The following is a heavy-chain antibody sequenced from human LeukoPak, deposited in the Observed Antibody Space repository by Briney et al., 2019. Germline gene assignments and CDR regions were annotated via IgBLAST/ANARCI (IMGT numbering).Heavy chain of an antibody. CDR1: GVSISSSGYY. V-gene: IGHV4-39*01. Sequence: SETLSLTCTVSGVSISSSGYYWGWIRQPPGKGLEWIGTIYYSGSTNYNPSLKSRVTMSVDTSKNQFSLKLSSVTAADTAVYYCARRPSYDFWSGYSVYYFDYWGQGTLVTVSS. D-gene: IGHD3-3*01. J-gene: IGHJ4*02. CDR3: ARRPSYDFWSGYSVYYFDY. CDR2: IYYSGST.